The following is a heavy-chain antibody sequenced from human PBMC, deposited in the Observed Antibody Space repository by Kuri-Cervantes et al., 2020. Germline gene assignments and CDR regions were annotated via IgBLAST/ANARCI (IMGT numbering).Heavy chain of an antibody. CDR3: ASGGHYYDPLVGDY. J-gene: IGHJ4*02. CDR1: GYTFTSYY. V-gene: IGHV1-46*01. CDR2: TDPSGGST. Sequence: ASVKVSCKASGYTFTSYYIHWVRQAPGQGLEWMGITDPSGGSTSSAQKFQGRVTMTRDTSTSTVYMELSSLRSEDTAVYYCASGGHYYDPLVGDYWGQGTLVTVSS. D-gene: IGHD3-22*01.